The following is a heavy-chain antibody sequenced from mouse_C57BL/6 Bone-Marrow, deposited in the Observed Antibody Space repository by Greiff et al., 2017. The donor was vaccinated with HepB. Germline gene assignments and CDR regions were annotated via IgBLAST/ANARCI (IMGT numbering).Heavy chain of an antibody. Sequence: EVNLVESGGGLVQPGGSLKLSCAASGFTFSDYGMAWVRQAPRKGPEWVAFISNLAYSIYYADTVTGRFTISRENAKNTLYLEMSSLRSEDTAMYYCARQGDWDWYFDVWGTGTTVTVSS. CDR1: GFTFSDYG. CDR2: ISNLAYSI. J-gene: IGHJ1*03. CDR3: ARQGDWDWYFDV. D-gene: IGHD4-1*01. V-gene: IGHV5-15*01.